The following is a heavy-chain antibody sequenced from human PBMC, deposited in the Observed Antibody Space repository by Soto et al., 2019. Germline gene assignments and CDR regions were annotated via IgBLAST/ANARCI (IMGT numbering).Heavy chain of an antibody. CDR1: GFTFSSYG. Sequence: QVQLVESGGGVVQPGRSLRLSCAASGFTFSSYGMHWVRQAPGKGLEWVAVISYDGSNKYYADSVKGRFTISRDNYKITMYLQMNSLGAEDTAVYYCAKGRGKYCGRDCVNWFDPWGQGTLVTVSS. CDR3: AKGRGKYCGRDCVNWFDP. CDR2: ISYDGSNK. J-gene: IGHJ5*02. V-gene: IGHV3-30*18. D-gene: IGHD2-21*02.